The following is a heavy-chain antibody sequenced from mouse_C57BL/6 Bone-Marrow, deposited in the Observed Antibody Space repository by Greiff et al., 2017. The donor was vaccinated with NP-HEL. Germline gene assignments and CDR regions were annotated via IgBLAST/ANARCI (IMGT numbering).Heavy chain of an antibody. CDR1: GYTFTSYD. D-gene: IGHD2-4*01. CDR3: ARWNVYDYDEGAWFAY. J-gene: IGHJ3*01. V-gene: IGHV1-85*01. CDR2: IYPRDGST. Sequence: VKLMESGPELVKPGASVKLSCKASGYTFTSYDINWVKQRPGQGLEWIGWIYPRDGSTKYNEKFKGKATLTVDTSSSTAYMELHSLTSEDSAVYFCARWNVYDYDEGAWFAYWGQGTLVTVSA.